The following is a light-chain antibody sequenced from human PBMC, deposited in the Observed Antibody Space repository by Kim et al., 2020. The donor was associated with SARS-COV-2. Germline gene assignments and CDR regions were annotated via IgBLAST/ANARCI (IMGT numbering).Light chain of an antibody. CDR1: KLGDKY. J-gene: IGLJ3*02. CDR3: QAWDSSTAV. Sequence: SYELTQPPSVSVSPGQTASITCSGDKLGDKYACWYQQKPGQSPVLVTYHDSKRPSGIPERFSGSNSGNTATLTISGTQAMDEADYYCQAWDSSTAVFGGG. CDR2: HDS. V-gene: IGLV3-1*01.